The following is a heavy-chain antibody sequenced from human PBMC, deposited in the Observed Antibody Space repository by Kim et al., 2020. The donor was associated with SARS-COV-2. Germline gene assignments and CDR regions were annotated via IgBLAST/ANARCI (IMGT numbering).Heavy chain of an antibody. CDR3: AGRASTTFDY. V-gene: IGHV6-1*01. Sequence: SQTLSLTCAISGDSVSSGSAAWNWIRQSPSRGLEWLGRTYYRSKWYNEYAVSVKSRITINTDTSKNQFSLQLNSVSPEDTAIYYCAGRASTTFDYWGHGSLVTVSS. CDR1: GDSVSSGSAA. CDR2: TYYRSKWYN. D-gene: IGHD1-26*01. J-gene: IGHJ4*01.